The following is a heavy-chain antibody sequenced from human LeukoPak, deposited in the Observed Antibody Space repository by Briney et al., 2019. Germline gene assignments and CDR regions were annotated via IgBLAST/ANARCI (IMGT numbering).Heavy chain of an antibody. CDR1: GGSISSSNW. J-gene: IGHJ5*02. CDR2: IYHSGSI. Sequence: SETLSLTCAVSGGSISSSNWWSWVRQPPGKGLEWIGEIYHSGSINYNPSLKSRVTISVDKSKNQFSLKLSSVTAADTAVYYCARAYDYGDSNWFDPWGQGTLVTVSS. D-gene: IGHD4-17*01. V-gene: IGHV4-4*02. CDR3: ARAYDYGDSNWFDP.